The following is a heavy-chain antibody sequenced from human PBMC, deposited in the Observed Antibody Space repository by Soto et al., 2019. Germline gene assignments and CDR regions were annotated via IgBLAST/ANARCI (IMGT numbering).Heavy chain of an antibody. CDR3: ARARYCSGGSCYSDY. CDR1: GGSISSGPYS. D-gene: IGHD2-15*01. CDR2: IYHTGST. V-gene: IGHV4-30-2*01. J-gene: IGHJ4*02. Sequence: SETLSLTCAVSGGSISSGPYSWTWIRQPPGKGLEWIAYIYHTGSTYYNPSLKSRVTISVDTSKNQFSLKLSSVTAADTAVYYCARARYCSGGSCYSDYWGQGTLVTVS.